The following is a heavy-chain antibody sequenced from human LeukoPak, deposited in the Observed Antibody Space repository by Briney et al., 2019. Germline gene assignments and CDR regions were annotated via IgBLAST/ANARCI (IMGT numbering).Heavy chain of an antibody. D-gene: IGHD3-16*01. Sequence: GGSLRLSCAASGFTFSSYGMHWVRQAPGKGLEWVAFIRYDGSNKYYADSVKGRFTISRDNSKNTLYLQMNSLRAEDTAVYYCAKDLFMRGLRGPDAFDIWGQGTMVTVSS. CDR3: AKDLFMRGLRGPDAFDI. J-gene: IGHJ3*02. CDR1: GFTFSSYG. CDR2: IRYDGSNK. V-gene: IGHV3-30*02.